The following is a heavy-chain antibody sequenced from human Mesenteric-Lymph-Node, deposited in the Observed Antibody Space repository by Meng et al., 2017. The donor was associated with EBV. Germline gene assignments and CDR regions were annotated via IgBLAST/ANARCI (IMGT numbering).Heavy chain of an antibody. D-gene: IGHD5-18*01. J-gene: IGHJ4*02. CDR2: IDPTGNT. CDR3: SIWDTGALQNY. CDR1: GASFSGHY. V-gene: IGHV4-34*01. Sequence: QVNRQEGGERIVEPSGPRPRTCAAYGASFSGHYGGWMRQPPGKGLEWIGEIDPTGNTKYIPSLKSRVTISLDTSRNQLSLKLTSVTAADTAVYYCSIWDTGALQNYWGPGTLVTVSS.